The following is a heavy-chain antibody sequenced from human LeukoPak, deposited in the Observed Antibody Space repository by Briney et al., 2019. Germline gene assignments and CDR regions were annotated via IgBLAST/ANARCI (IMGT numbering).Heavy chain of an antibody. D-gene: IGHD3-16*01. CDR3: AGAYDSGPFHI. CDR1: GGSLSGLY. J-gene: IGHJ3*02. CDR2: IYNLGT. Sequence: SETLSLTCIVSGGSLSGLYWTWIRQPPGKGLEYIGYIYNLGTNYNPSLKSRATISVDTSKNHFSLRLSSVTAADTAVYYCAGAYDSGPFHIWGQGTMVTVSS. V-gene: IGHV4-59*11.